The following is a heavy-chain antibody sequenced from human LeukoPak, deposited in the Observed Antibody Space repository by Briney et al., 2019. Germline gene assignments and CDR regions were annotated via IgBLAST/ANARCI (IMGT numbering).Heavy chain of an antibody. CDR2: INPNSGGT. V-gene: IGHV1-2*02. CDR1: GYTFTGYY. D-gene: IGHD5-12*01. J-gene: IGHJ6*02. CDR3: ARDLLIVATITSYYYYGMDV. Sequence: GASVKVSCTASGYTFTGYYTHWVRQAPGQGLEWMGWINPNSGGTNYAQKFQGRVTMTRDTSISTAYTELSRLRSDDTAVYYCARDLLIVATITSYYYYGMDVWGQGTTVTVSS.